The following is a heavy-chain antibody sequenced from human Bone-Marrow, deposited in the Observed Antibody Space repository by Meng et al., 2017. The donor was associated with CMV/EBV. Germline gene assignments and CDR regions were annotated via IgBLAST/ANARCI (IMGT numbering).Heavy chain of an antibody. Sequence: SVKVSCKASGGTFSSYAISWVRQAPGQGLEWMGGIIPIFGTANYAQKFQGRVTITTDESTSTAYMELSSLRSEDTAVYYCARECSSTSCYTGRQEAEYFQHWGQGTLVTVSS. CDR2: IIPIFGTA. V-gene: IGHV1-69*05. CDR1: GGTFSSYA. J-gene: IGHJ1*01. CDR3: ARECSSTSCYTGRQEAEYFQH. D-gene: IGHD2-2*02.